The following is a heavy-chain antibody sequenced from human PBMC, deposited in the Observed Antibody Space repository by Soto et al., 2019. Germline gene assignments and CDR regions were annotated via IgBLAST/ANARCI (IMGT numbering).Heavy chain of an antibody. Sequence: GGSLRLSCAASGFTFSSYRMHWVRQAPGKGLEWVAVISYDGSNKYYADSVKVRFTISRDNSNNTLDLQMNSLIAEDTAVYYCAKDNTHCSDGSCYGCDSWGQGSLVTVSS. D-gene: IGHD2-15*01. CDR1: GFTFSSYR. J-gene: IGHJ4*02. V-gene: IGHV3-30*18. CDR3: AKDNTHCSDGSCYGCDS. CDR2: ISYDGSNK.